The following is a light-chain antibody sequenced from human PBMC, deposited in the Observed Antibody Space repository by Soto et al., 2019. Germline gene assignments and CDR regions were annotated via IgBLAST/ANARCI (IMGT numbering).Light chain of an antibody. CDR2: DVN. CDR1: PSDVGGYHY. Sequence: QSVLTQPASVSGSPGQAITISCTGTPSDVGGYHYVSWYQQHPGKAPKLIIYDVNTRPSGVSNRFSASKSGSAASLTISGLQAEDEADYYCTSYRSSSTLYVFGTGTKLTVL. V-gene: IGLV2-14*01. J-gene: IGLJ1*01. CDR3: TSYRSSSTLYV.